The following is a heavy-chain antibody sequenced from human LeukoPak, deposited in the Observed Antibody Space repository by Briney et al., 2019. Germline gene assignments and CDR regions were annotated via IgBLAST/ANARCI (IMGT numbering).Heavy chain of an antibody. V-gene: IGHV3-23*01. D-gene: IGHD6-19*01. CDR3: AKGLAVAGHFDY. Sequence: GGSLRLSCAASGLTFSSYAMSWVRQAPGKGLEWVSAISGSSGHTYYADSVKGRFTISRDKSKNTLYLQMNSLRAEDTAVYYCAKGLAVAGHFDYWGQGTLVTVSS. J-gene: IGHJ4*02. CDR2: ISGSSGHT. CDR1: GLTFSSYA.